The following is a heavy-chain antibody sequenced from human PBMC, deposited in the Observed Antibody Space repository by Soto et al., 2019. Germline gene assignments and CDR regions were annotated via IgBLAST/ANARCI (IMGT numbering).Heavy chain of an antibody. V-gene: IGHV1-18*01. CDR1: GYTFTIYC. CDR2: ISAYNGNT. J-gene: IGHJ4*02. Sequence: ASVKVSCKTSGYTFTIYCISWVRQAPGQGLEWMGWISAYNGNTNYAQKLQGRVTMTTDTSTSTAYMELRSLRSDDTAVYYCARDLRYTGEIXYWGQGTLVXVSS. D-gene: IGHD3-16*02. CDR3: ARDLRYTGEIXY.